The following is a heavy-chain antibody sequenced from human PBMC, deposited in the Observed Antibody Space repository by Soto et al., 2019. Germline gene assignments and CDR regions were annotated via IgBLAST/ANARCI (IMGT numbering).Heavy chain of an antibody. CDR1: GFIFSSFY. J-gene: IGHJ4*02. D-gene: IGHD2-15*01. CDR3: ARRYCSGGHCPAIGFDC. Sequence: GGSLRLSCAASGFIFSSFYMHWVRQVTGKGLEWVSAFGRVGETYYSGSVKGRLTISRDNAKNSLYLQMDTLRAGETAVYYCARRYCSGGHCPAIGFDCCGQGTLVTVCS. V-gene: IGHV3-13*01. CDR2: FGRVGET.